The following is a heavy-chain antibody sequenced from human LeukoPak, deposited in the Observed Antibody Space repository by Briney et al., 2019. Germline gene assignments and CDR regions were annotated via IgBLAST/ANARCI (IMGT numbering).Heavy chain of an antibody. V-gene: IGHV3-48*03. J-gene: IGHJ4*02. D-gene: IGHD3-22*01. CDR2: ISSSGSTI. Sequence: GGSLRLSCAASGFTFSSYEMNWVRQAPGKGLEWVSYISSSGSTIYYADSVKGRFTISRDNAKNSLYLQMNSLRAEDTAVYYCARDLGGTKGTYYYDSSGYYYHGYFDYWGQGTLVTASS. CDR3: ARDLGGTKGTYYYDSSGYYYHGYFDY. CDR1: GFTFSSYE.